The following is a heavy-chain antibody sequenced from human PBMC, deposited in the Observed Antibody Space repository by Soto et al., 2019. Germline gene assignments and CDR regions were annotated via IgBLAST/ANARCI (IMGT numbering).Heavy chain of an antibody. J-gene: IGHJ3*02. CDR3: AGETGRDAFDI. D-gene: IGHD3-9*01. Sequence: GGSLRLSCAASGFTFSDYYMSWIRQAPGKGLEWVSYISSSGSTIYYADSVKGRFTISRDNAKNSLYLQMNSQRAEDTAVYYCAGETGRDAFDIWGQGTMVTVSS. CDR2: ISSSGSTI. V-gene: IGHV3-11*01. CDR1: GFTFSDYY.